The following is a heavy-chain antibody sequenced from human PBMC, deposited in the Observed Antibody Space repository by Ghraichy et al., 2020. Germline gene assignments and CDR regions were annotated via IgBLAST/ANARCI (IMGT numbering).Heavy chain of an antibody. CDR1: GGSISSGDYY. V-gene: IGHV4-30-4*01. CDR2: IYYSGST. Sequence: SETLSLTCTVSGGSISSGDYYWSWIRQPPGKGLEWIGYIYYSGSTYYNPSLKSRVTISVDTSKNQFSLKLSSVTAADTAVYYCARAWYGGNGVDDWGQGTLVTVSS. D-gene: IGHD4-23*01. J-gene: IGHJ4*02. CDR3: ARAWYGGNGVDD.